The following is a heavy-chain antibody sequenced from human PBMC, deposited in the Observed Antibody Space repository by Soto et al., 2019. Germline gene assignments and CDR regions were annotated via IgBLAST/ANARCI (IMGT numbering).Heavy chain of an antibody. CDR2: MNPNSGNT. CDR1: GYTFGNND. J-gene: IGHJ5*02. CDR3: ARMATSGTLNWFDP. V-gene: IGHV1-8*01. Sequence: ASVKVSCKASGYTFGNNDISWVRQATGQGLEWMGWMNPNSGNTGYAQKFQGRVSMTRNTSITTAYPELSSLRSDDTAIYYCARMATSGTLNWFDPWGQGTLVTVSS.